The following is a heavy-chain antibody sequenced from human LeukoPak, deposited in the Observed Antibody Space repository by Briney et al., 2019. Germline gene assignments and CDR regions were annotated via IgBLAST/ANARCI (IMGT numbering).Heavy chain of an antibody. CDR2: ISYDGSNK. D-gene: IGHD3-3*01. CDR3: ARDSRGFWSGYSYYFDY. J-gene: IGHJ4*02. Sequence: GGSLRLSCAASGFTFSSYAMHWVRQAPGKGLEWVAVISYDGSNKYYADSVKGRFTISRDNSKNTLYLQMNSLRAEDTAVYYCARDSRGFWSGYSYYFDYWGQGTLVTVSS. V-gene: IGHV3-30-3*01. CDR1: GFTFSSYA.